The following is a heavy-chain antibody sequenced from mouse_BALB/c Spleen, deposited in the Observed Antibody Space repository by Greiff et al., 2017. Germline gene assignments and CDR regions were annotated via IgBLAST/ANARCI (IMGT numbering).Heavy chain of an antibody. CDR3: AREYFPDNPFDY. Sequence: EVQLQQPGAELVKPGASVKISCKASGYSFTGYNMNWVKQSNGKSLEWIGNIDPYYGGTSYNQKFKGKATLTVDKSSSTAYMQLKSLTSEDSAVYYCAREYFPDNPFDYWGQGTTLTVSS. V-gene: IGHV1S135*01. D-gene: IGHD1-3*01. CDR1: GYSFTGYN. CDR2: IDPYYGGT. J-gene: IGHJ2*01.